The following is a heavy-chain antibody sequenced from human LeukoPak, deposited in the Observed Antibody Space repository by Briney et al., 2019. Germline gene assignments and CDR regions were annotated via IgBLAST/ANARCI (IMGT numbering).Heavy chain of an antibody. D-gene: IGHD3-10*01. CDR3: ARDRGFGDLSVWFDP. V-gene: IGHV3-74*01. J-gene: IGHJ5*02. CDR1: GFTFSSYW. CDR2: INGDGSTT. Sequence: GGSLRLSCAASGFTFSSYWMHWVRQAPGKGLLWVSRINGDGSTTNYADSVKGRFTISRDNAKNTLYLQINSLRAEDMAVYYCARDRGFGDLSVWFDPWGQGTLVTVSS.